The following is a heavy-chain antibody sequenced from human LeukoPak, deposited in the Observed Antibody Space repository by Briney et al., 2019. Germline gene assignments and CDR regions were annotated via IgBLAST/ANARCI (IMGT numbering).Heavy chain of an antibody. V-gene: IGHV4-34*01. Sequence: SETLSLTCAVYGGSFSGYYWSWIRQPPGKGLEWIGEINHSGSTNYNPSLKSRVTISVDTSKNQFSLKLSSVTAADTAVYYCARGAPPGHNWFDPWGQGTLVTVSS. J-gene: IGHJ5*02. CDR2: INHSGST. CDR3: ARGAPPGHNWFDP. CDR1: GGSFSGYY.